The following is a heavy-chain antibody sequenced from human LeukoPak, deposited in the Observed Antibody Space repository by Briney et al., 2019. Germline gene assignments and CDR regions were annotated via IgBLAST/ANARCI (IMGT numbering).Heavy chain of an antibody. J-gene: IGHJ4*02. V-gene: IGHV3-7*04. D-gene: IGHD3-16*01. CDR1: GFTFSRYW. CDR2: IKEDGSEK. Sequence: PGGSLRLSCAASGFTFSRYWMTWVRQAPGRGLEWVATIKEDGSEKYCGDSVKGRCTISRDNAKNSLYLQINSLRAEDTAIYHCARESLLGGIDYWGQGTLVTVSS. CDR3: ARESLLGGIDY.